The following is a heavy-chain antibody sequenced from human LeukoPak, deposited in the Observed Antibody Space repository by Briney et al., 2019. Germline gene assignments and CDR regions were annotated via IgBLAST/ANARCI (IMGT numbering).Heavy chain of an antibody. Sequence: SETLSLTCTVFGGSFIGDYWSWIRQPPGKGLEWIGEINHSGSTNYNPSLKSRVTISVDTSKNQFSLRLTSVTAADTAVYYCARQTGSGLFILPGGQGTLVTVSS. D-gene: IGHD3/OR15-3a*01. CDR3: ARQTGSGLFILP. CDR2: INHSGST. J-gene: IGHJ4*02. CDR1: GGSFIGDY. V-gene: IGHV4-34*01.